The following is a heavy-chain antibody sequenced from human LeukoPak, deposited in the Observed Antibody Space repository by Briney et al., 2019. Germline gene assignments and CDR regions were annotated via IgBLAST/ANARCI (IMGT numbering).Heavy chain of an antibody. Sequence: GGSLRLSCAASGFTFSTYAMHWVRQAPGKGLEYVSAISTDGSGTYYASSVKGRFTISRDNSKNTPYLQMGSLRSEDMAVYYCARWSSASCYDYWGQGTLVTVSS. CDR1: GFTFSTYA. D-gene: IGHD2-2*01. J-gene: IGHJ4*02. V-gene: IGHV3-64*01. CDR3: ARWSSASCYDY. CDR2: ISTDGSGT.